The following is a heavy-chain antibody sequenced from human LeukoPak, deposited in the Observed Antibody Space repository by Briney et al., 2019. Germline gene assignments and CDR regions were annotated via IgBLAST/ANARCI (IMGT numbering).Heavy chain of an antibody. CDR1: GFTFSSYG. CDR2: IRYDGSNK. J-gene: IGHJ6*03. CDR3: AKIYCSSTSCYWDYYYYMDV. Sequence: GGSLRLSCAASGFTFSSYGKHWVRQAPGKGLEWVAFIRYDGSNKYYADSVKGRFTISRDNSKNTLYLQMNSLRAEDTAVYYCAKIYCSSTSCYWDYYYYMDVWGKGTTVTVSS. V-gene: IGHV3-30*02. D-gene: IGHD2-2*01.